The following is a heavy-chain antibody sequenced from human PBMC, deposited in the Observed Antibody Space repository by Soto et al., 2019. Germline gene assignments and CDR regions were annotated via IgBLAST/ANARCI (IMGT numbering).Heavy chain of an antibody. CDR3: ARDDCSSTSCYADYYYGMDV. CDR1: GFTFSSYA. CDR2: ISYDGSNK. Sequence: HPGGSLRLSCAASGFTFSSYAMHWVRQDPGKGLEWVAVISYDGSNKYYADSVKGRFTISRDNSKNTLYLQMNSLRAEDTAVYYCARDDCSSTSCYADYYYGMDVWGQGTTVTVSS. D-gene: IGHD2-2*01. J-gene: IGHJ6*02. V-gene: IGHV3-30-3*01.